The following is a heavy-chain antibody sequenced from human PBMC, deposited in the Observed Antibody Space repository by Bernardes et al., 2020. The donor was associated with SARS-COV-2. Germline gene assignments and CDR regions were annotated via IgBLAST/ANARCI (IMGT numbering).Heavy chain of an antibody. CDR2: INPLAGIR. CDR1: GYTFDNYY. Sequence: ASVKVSCRASGYTFDNYYMHWVRQAPGQGLEWMGIINPLAGIRTYAQKFQGRLTMTRDTAARTFYMELSNLRFEDTAVYYCARDHRGDCDGDGGRCWFDPWGQGTLVTVSS. D-gene: IGHD2-21*02. CDR3: ARDHRGDCDGDGGRCWFDP. J-gene: IGHJ5*02. V-gene: IGHV1-46*02.